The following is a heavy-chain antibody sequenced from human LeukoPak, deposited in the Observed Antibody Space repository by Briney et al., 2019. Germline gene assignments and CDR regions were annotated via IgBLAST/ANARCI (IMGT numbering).Heavy chain of an antibody. V-gene: IGHV3-30*01. CDR3: ARDMRLYDY. CDR1: GFTFSSYA. Sequence: GGSLRLSCAASGFTFSSYAMHWVHQAPGKGLEWVAVISYDGSNKYYADSVKGRFTISRGNSKNTLYLQMNSLRAEDTAVYYCARDMRLYDYWGQGTLVTVSS. D-gene: IGHD3-16*02. J-gene: IGHJ4*02. CDR2: ISYDGSNK.